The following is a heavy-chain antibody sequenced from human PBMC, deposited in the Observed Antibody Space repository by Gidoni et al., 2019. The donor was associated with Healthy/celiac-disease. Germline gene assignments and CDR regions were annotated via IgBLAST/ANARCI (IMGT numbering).Heavy chain of an antibody. Sequence: EVQLVEAGGGLVKPGGSLRRSCAASGFAGRSDSMNWVRQAPGKGLEWVSSISSSSSYIYYADSVKGRFTISRDNAKNSLSLQMNSLRAEDTAVYYCASLGYYYDSSGYYSGDYWGQGTLVTVSS. J-gene: IGHJ4*02. CDR1: GFAGRSDS. CDR3: ASLGYYYDSSGYYSGDY. D-gene: IGHD3-22*01. V-gene: IGHV3-21*01. CDR2: ISSSSSYI.